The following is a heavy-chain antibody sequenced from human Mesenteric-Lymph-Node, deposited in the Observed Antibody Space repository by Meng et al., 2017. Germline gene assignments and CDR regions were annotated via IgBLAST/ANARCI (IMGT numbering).Heavy chain of an antibody. J-gene: IGHJ4*02. CDR1: GGSISRSDW. D-gene: IGHD3-3*02. CDR3: VISSHN. V-gene: IGHV4-4*02. Sequence: QVQLQESGPGLLKPTGSLSLTCAVSGGSISRSDWWSWVRQPPGKGLEWIGETSHSGSTNYSPSLKSRISMSVDMSKNQFSLKVNSVTAADTAIYYCVISSHNWGQGTLVTVSS. CDR2: TSHSGST.